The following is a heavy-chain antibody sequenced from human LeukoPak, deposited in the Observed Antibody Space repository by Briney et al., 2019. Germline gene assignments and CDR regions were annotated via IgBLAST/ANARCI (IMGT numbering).Heavy chain of an antibody. J-gene: IGHJ4*02. CDR1: GFTFSSNA. Sequence: GGSLRLSCAASGFTFSSNAMSWVRQAPGKGLEWVSVITGNTGSTYYADSVKGRFTISRDNSKNTRSLQMNSLRAEDTAVYYCAKDAVAQGSGGDYFDYWGQGTLVTVSS. V-gene: IGHV3-23*01. D-gene: IGHD3-10*01. CDR3: AKDAVAQGSGGDYFDY. CDR2: ITGNTGST.